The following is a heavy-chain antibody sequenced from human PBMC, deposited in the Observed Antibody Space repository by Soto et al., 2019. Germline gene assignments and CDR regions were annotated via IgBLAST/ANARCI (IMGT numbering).Heavy chain of an antibody. D-gene: IGHD6-13*01. CDR1: GYTFTSYG. CDR3: ARAMSAGWPPLYMQQQLSRGAAFDI. Sequence: QVQLVQSGAEVKNPGASVKVSCKASGYTFTSYGISWVRQAPGQGLEWMGWISAYNGNTNYAQKLQGRVTMTTDTSTSTAYMELRSLRSDDTAVYYCARAMSAGWPPLYMQQQLSRGAAFDIWGQGTMVTVSS. J-gene: IGHJ3*02. V-gene: IGHV1-18*01. CDR2: ISAYNGNT.